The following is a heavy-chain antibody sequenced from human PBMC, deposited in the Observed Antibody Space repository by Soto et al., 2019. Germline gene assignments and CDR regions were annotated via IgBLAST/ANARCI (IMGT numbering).Heavy chain of an antibody. V-gene: IGHV4-30-2*01. D-gene: IGHD2-15*01. J-gene: IGHJ4*02. CDR3: ATVIPATRYFAY. CDR1: GGSIGNDDYS. CDR2: IYHSGTT. Sequence: KPSETLSLTCTVSGGSIGNDDYSWSWVRQPPGKGLEWIGYIYHSGTTYYNPSLTSRVTISVDGSNNQFSLKLTSMTAADTAVYYCATVIPATRYFAYWGQGILVTVS.